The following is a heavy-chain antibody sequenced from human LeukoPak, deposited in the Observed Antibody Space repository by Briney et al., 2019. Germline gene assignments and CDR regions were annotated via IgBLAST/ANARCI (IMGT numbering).Heavy chain of an antibody. CDR1: GGTFSSYG. V-gene: IGHV1-69*01. D-gene: IGHD3-10*01. J-gene: IGHJ6*02. CDR2: IIPVFALA. CDR3: ARDTSSITMVRGVYGMDV. Sequence: SVNVSCKASGGTFSSYGFSGVRQAPGQGLEWMGGIIPVFALANYAQKFQGRVTNTADESTNTAFMELSSLRSEDTAVYYCARDTSSITMVRGVYGMDVWGQGTTVTVSS.